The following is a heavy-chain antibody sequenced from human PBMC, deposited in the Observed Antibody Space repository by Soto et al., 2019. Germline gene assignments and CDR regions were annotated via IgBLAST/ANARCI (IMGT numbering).Heavy chain of an antibody. CDR1: GFTFSSYA. CDR3: ARERGWAGRITIFGVVPRAAYYFDY. J-gene: IGHJ4*02. D-gene: IGHD3-3*01. Sequence: PGGSLRLSCAASGFTFSSYAMSWVRQAPGKGLEWVSAISGSGGSTYYADSVRGRFTISRDNSKNTLYLQMSSLRSEDTAVYYCARERGWAGRITIFGVVPRAAYYFDYWGQGTLVTVSS. V-gene: IGHV3-23*01. CDR2: ISGSGGST.